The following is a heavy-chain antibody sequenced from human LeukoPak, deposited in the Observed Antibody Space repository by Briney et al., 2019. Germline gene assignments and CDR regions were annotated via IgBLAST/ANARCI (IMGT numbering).Heavy chain of an antibody. D-gene: IGHD2-15*01. V-gene: IGHV4-34*01. CDR3: ARGRRVVVVAAGKWFDP. J-gene: IGHJ5*02. CDR2: INHSGST. CDR1: GGSLSGYY. Sequence: SETLSLTCAVYGGSLSGYYWGWIRQPPGKGLEWIGEINHSGSTNYNPSLKSRVTISVDTSKNQFSLKLSSVTAADTAVYYCARGRRVVVVAAGKWFDPWGQGTLVTVSS.